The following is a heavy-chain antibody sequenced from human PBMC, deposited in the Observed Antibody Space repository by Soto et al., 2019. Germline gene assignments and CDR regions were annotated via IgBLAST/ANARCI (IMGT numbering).Heavy chain of an antibody. CDR2: IKEDGSEK. J-gene: IGHJ4*02. D-gene: IGHD5-12*01. Sequence: GGSLRLSCAASGFTFSRYWMLWVRQAPGKRLEWVANIKEDGSEKNYVDTVKGRFTISRDNAKNSLYLQMNSLRAEDTALYYCARARWLQVPFDSWGQGTLVTVSS. CDR1: GFTFSRYW. V-gene: IGHV3-7*01. CDR3: ARARWLQVPFDS.